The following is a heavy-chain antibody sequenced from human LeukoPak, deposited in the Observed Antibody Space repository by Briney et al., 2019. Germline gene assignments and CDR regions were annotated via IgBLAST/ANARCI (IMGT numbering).Heavy chain of an antibody. CDR1: GFTFSSYA. Sequence: PGGSLRLSCAASGFTFSSYAMSWVRQAPGKGLEWVSAISGNGGSTYYADSVKGRFTISRENSKNTLYLQMNSLRAEDTAVYYCAKEHREVIAARSFDIWGQGTMVTVSS. V-gene: IGHV3-23*01. J-gene: IGHJ3*02. CDR3: AKEHREVIAARSFDI. CDR2: ISGNGGST. D-gene: IGHD6-13*01.